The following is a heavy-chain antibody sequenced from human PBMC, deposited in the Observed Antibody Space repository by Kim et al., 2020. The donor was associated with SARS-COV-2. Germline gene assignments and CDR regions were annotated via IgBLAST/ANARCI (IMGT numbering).Heavy chain of an antibody. CDR2: ISGSGGST. V-gene: IGHV3-23*01. J-gene: IGHJ2*01. D-gene: IGHD6-13*01. Sequence: GGSLRLSCAASGFTFSSYAMSWVRQAPGKGLEWVSAISGSGGSTYYADSVKGRFTISRDNSKNTLYLQMNSLRAEDTAVYYCAKGNRSSWYWWYFDLWGRGTLVTVSS. CDR3: AKGNRSSWYWWYFDL. CDR1: GFTFSSYA.